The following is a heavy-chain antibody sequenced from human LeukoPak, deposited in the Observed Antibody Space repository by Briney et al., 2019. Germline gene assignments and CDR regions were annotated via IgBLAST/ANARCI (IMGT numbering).Heavy chain of an antibody. CDR3: ARDDGGGWFDP. D-gene: IGHD4-23*01. J-gene: IGHJ5*02. V-gene: IGHV3-13*01. CDR2: IGSAGDT. Sequence: PGGSLRLSCAASGFTFSSYDMHWVRHATGKGLEWVSAIGSAGDTYYPGSVKGRFTISRDNAKNSLYLQMNSLRAEDTAVYYCARDDGGGWFDPWGQGTLVTVSS. CDR1: GFTFSSYD.